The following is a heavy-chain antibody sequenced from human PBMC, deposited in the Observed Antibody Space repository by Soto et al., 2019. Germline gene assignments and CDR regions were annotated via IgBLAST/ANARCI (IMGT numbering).Heavy chain of an antibody. V-gene: IGHV4-34*01. CDR3: ARAPYYYYYYGMDV. Sequence: SETLSLTCAVYGGSFSGYYWSWIRQPPGKGLEWIGEINHSGSTNYNPSLKSRVTISVDTSKNQFSLRLSSVTAADTAVYYCARAPYYYYYYGMDVWGQGTTVTVSS. CDR1: GGSFSGYY. CDR2: INHSGST. J-gene: IGHJ6*02.